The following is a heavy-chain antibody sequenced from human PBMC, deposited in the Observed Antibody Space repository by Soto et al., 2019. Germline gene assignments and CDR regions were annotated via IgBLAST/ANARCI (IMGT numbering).Heavy chain of an antibody. CDR2: IRDRAYNYAT. V-gene: IGHV3-73*01. J-gene: IGHJ4*02. CDR3: TRLISAALDY. D-gene: IGHD3-10*01. CDR1: GFVFKDSS. Sequence: EVLLVESGGGGVQPGGSLKLSCAASGFVFKDSSIHWVRQASGKGLEWVGRIRDRAYNYATAYTASVKGRFTVSRDDSNNTAYLQMDSLKTEDTAIYYCTRLISAALDYWVQGTLVTVSS.